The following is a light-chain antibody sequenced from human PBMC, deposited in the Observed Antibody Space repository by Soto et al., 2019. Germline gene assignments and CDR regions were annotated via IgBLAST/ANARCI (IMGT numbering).Light chain of an antibody. Sequence: DIVLTQSPGTLSLSAGERASLSCRASQSVSSNYLAWYQQKPGQAPRLLIYGASSRATGIPDRFSGSGSGTDFTLTITGLEPEESAVYYCQQSDRFPYTFGQGTNLEIK. CDR3: QQSDRFPYT. CDR2: GAS. V-gene: IGKV3-20*01. CDR1: QSVSSNY. J-gene: IGKJ2*01.